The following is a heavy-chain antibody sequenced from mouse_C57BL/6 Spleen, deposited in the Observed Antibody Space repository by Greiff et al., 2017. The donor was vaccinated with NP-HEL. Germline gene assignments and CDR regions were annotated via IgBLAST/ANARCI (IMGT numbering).Heavy chain of an antibody. Sequence: VKLQESGPELVKPGASVKLSCKASGYTFTSYDINWVKQRPGQGLEWIGWIYPRDGSTKYNEKFKGKATLTVDTSSSTAYMELHSLTSEDSAVYFCATYDGYYFDYWGQGTTLTVSS. V-gene: IGHV1-85*01. CDR3: ATYDGYYFDY. CDR2: IYPRDGST. D-gene: IGHD2-3*01. CDR1: GYTFTSYD. J-gene: IGHJ2*01.